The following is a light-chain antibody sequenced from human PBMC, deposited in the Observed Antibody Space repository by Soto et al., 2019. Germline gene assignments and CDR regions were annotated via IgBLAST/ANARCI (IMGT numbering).Light chain of an antibody. CDR3: CSFALRSTLI. Sequence: QSALTQPASVSGSPGQSITISCTGTNNLVSWYQQHPGKAPKVVVYEGTKRPSGVSNRFSGSNSGGTASLTISGLQAEDEADYYCCSFALRSTLIFGGGTKLTVL. J-gene: IGLJ2*01. CDR2: EGT. V-gene: IGLV2-23*01. CDR1: NNL.